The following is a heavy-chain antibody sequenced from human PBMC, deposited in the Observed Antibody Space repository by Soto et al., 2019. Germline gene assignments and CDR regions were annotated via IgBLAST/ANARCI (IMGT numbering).Heavy chain of an antibody. CDR3: AGGTSAYYYNLDY. V-gene: IGHV4-31*04. J-gene: IGHJ4*02. CDR1: GASISSGTDY. Sequence: QVRLQESGPGLVKPSQTLSLTCTVSGASISSGTDYWSWIRQPPGKGLEWIGYNYYTGSTDSNPSLKSRVSISLDTSKNQFYLKLSSVTAADTAVYYCAGGTSAYYYNLDYWGQGTLVTVSS. D-gene: IGHD3-22*01. CDR2: NYYTGST.